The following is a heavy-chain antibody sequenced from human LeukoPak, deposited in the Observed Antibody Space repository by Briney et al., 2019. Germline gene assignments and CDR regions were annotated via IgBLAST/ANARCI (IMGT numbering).Heavy chain of an antibody. V-gene: IGHV4-59*12. J-gene: IGHJ6*04. CDR2: IYYSGNS. CDR3: ARDGYCSSTSCYTGVFV. D-gene: IGHD2-2*02. Sequence: KTSETLSLTCTVSGGSISGYYWSWIRQPPGKGLEWIGYIYYSGNSNYNPSLKSRVTISVDTSKNQFSLELSSVTAADTAVYYCARDGYCSSTSCYTGVFVWGKGTTVTVSS. CDR1: GGSISGYY.